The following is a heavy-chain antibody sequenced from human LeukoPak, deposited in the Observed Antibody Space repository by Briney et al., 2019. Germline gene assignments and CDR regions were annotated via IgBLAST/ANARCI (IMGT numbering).Heavy chain of an antibody. CDR1: GFTFSSYG. Sequence: GGSLRLSCAASGFTFSSYGMHWVRQAPGKGLEWVAVISYDGSKKYYADSVKGRFTISRDNSKNTLYLQMNSLRAEDTAVYYCAKWAGVYDYDSSGYLSGFDYWGQGTLVTVSS. CDR2: ISYDGSKK. D-gene: IGHD3-22*01. V-gene: IGHV3-30*18. CDR3: AKWAGVYDYDSSGYLSGFDY. J-gene: IGHJ4*02.